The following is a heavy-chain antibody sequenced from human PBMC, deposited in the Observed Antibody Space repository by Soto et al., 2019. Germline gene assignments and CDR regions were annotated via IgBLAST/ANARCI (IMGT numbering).Heavy chain of an antibody. J-gene: IGHJ6*02. Sequence: QVQLQESGPGLVKPSQTLSLTCTVSGGSISSGGYYWSWIRQHPGKGLEWIGYIYYYGSTYYNPSLKCRVTISVDTSKNQFSLKLSSVTAADTAVYYCARVCGGDCHYGMDVWGQGTTVTVSS. CDR1: GGSISSGGYY. V-gene: IGHV4-31*03. CDR3: ARVCGGDCHYGMDV. CDR2: IYYYGST. D-gene: IGHD2-21*02.